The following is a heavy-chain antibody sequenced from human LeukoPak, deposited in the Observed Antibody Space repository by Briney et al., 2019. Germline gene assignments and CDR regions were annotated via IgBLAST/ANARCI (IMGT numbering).Heavy chain of an antibody. CDR3: ARVVNYDFWSGYFTPGYYYYMDV. J-gene: IGHJ6*03. D-gene: IGHD3-3*01. V-gene: IGHV3-7*01. CDR2: IKEDGTES. Sequence: GESLRLSCAASGFNFKKYWMNWVRQVPGKGLECLANIKEDGTESYYADSVKGRFTISRDNAKNSLYLQMNSLRAEDTAVYYCARVVNYDFWSGYFTPGYYYYMDVWGKGTTVTVSS. CDR1: GFNFKKYW.